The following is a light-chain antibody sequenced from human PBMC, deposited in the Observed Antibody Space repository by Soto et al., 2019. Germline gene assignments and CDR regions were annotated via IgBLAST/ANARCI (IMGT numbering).Light chain of an antibody. Sequence: EIVLTQSPGALSLSPGERATLSCRASQSVNAYLAWYRQKPGQAPRLLIYDASVRATGIPARFSGSGSGTDFTLTISSLEPEDSAVYYCQQHLGRHTFGQGTKVDI. V-gene: IGKV3-11*01. CDR1: QSVNAY. J-gene: IGKJ1*01. CDR2: DAS. CDR3: QQHLGRHT.